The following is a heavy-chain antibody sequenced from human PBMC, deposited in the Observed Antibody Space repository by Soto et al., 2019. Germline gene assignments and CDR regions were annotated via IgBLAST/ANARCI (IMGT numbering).Heavy chain of an antibody. J-gene: IGHJ4*02. D-gene: IGHD6-19*01. CDR1: GFTFSSYG. CDR2: ISYDGSNK. V-gene: IGHV3-30*18. CDR3: AKVLLSGWYGGANFDY. Sequence: QVQLVESGGGVVQPGRSLRLSCAASGFTFSSYGMHWVRQAPGKGLEWVAVISYDGSNKYYADSVKGRFTISRDNSKNXLYLQMNSLRAEDTAVYYCAKVLLSGWYGGANFDYWGQGTLVTVSS.